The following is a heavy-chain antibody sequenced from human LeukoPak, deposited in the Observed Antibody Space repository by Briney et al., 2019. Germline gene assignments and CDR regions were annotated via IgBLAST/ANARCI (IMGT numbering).Heavy chain of an antibody. CDR3: AKGGKWDVTPFDY. Sequence: PGGSLRLSCAASGLTFSRHWMNWVRQAPGKGLEWVSTISGGGGSTYYADSVKGRFTISRDNSKNTLYLQVNSLRAEDTAVYYCAKGGKWDVTPFDYWGQGTLVTVSS. CDR1: GLTFSRHW. CDR2: ISGGGGST. V-gene: IGHV3-23*01. D-gene: IGHD1-26*01. J-gene: IGHJ4*02.